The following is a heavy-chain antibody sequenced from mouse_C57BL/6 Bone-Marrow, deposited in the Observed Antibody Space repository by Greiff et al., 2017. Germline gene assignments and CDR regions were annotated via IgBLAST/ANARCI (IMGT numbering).Heavy chain of an antibody. Sequence: VQLHQSGAELVRPGTSVKMSCKASGYTFTNYWIGWAKQRPGHGLEWIGDIYPGGGYTNYNEKFKGKATLTADKSSSTAYMQFSSLTSEDSAIYYCARGDYGPWFAYWGQGTLVTVSA. CDR1: GYTFTNYW. CDR2: IYPGGGYT. D-gene: IGHD1-1*02. J-gene: IGHJ3*01. CDR3: ARGDYGPWFAY. V-gene: IGHV1-63*01.